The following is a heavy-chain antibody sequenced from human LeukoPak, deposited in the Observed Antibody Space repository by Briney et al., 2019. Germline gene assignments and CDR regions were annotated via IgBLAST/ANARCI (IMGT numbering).Heavy chain of an antibody. CDR1: GFTFSSYS. V-gene: IGHV3-21*01. CDR3: ARDERSTIFGVVFYYMDV. D-gene: IGHD3-3*01. CDR2: ISSSSSYI. Sequence: GGSLRLSCAASGFTFSSYSMNWVRQAPGKGLEWVSSISSSSSYICYADSVKGRFTISRDNAKNSLYLQMNSLRAEDTAVYYCARDERSTIFGVVFYYMDVWGKGTTVTVSS. J-gene: IGHJ6*03.